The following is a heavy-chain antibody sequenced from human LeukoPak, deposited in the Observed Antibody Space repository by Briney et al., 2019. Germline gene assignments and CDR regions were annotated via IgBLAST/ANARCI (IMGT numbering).Heavy chain of an antibody. CDR2: IYYTGTT. Sequence: SETLSLTCAIFDGAISSSNYWGWIRQSPGKGLEWIGNIYYTGTTYYNPSLKSRVTMSVDTSKKEFSLRVSPVTAADTAVYYCARLITIFGVVIAKGYYFDYWGQGTLVTVSS. D-gene: IGHD3-3*01. CDR3: ARLITIFGVVIAKGYYFDY. J-gene: IGHJ4*02. V-gene: IGHV4-39*01. CDR1: DGAISSSNY.